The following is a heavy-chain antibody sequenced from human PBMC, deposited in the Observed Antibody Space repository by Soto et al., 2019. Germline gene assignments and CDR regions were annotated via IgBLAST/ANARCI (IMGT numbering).Heavy chain of an antibody. Sequence: GGSLRLSCAATGFTFSNHAMNWVRQAPGKGLEWVSAIGSSGGTTFYAESVRGRFTISRDNSINTLYLQMSSLRTEDTAVYYCAHPRGYGVFDAVDIWGQGTMVTVSS. CDR1: GFTFSNHA. V-gene: IGHV3-23*01. CDR3: AHPRGYGVFDAVDI. D-gene: IGHD4-17*01. J-gene: IGHJ3*02. CDR2: IGSSGGTT.